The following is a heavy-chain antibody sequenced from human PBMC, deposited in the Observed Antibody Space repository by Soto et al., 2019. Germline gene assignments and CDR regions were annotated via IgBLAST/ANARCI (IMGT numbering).Heavy chain of an antibody. D-gene: IGHD2-15*01. CDR1: GGTFSTYT. CDR2: IIPFLGIP. V-gene: IGHV1-69*02. J-gene: IGHJ6*02. Sequence: QVQLVQSGAEVKKPGSSVKVSCKASGGTFSTYTIAWVRQAPGQGPEWMGRIIPFLGIPNYAQKFQGRVTIPADKSTSTAYIDLSSLRPEDTAVSYCATLRPPYGMDVWGHGTTVTVSS. CDR3: ATLRPPYGMDV.